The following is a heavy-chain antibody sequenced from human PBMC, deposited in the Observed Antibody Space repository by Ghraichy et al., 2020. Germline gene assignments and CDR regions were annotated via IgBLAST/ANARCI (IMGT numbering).Heavy chain of an antibody. J-gene: IGHJ4*02. CDR2: ISESGGIT. CDR1: GFSFSSYV. D-gene: IGHD3-22*01. V-gene: IGHV3-23*01. CDR3: VKTRDSSGFGVHYFDF. Sequence: GGSLRLSCAASGFSFSSYVMTWVRQAPGKGLEWVSAISESGGITSYADSAKGRFTISRDNSKNTLYLQLNSLRADDTAVYHCVKTRDSSGFGVHYFDFWGQGTLVTVSS.